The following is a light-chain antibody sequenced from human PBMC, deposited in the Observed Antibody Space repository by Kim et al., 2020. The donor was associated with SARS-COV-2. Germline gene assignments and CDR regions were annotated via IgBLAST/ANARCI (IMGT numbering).Light chain of an antibody. J-gene: IGLJ3*02. CDR2: DVG. V-gene: IGLV2-14*03. CDR1: SSDVGGYNY. CDR3: SSYTSSSTRV. Sequence: GQSITICCPGTSSDVGGYNYVSWEQQHPGQAPKPMIYDVGNRPTGVSNRFSGSKSGNTASLTISGLQAEDEADYYCSSYTSSSTRVFGGGTQLTVL.